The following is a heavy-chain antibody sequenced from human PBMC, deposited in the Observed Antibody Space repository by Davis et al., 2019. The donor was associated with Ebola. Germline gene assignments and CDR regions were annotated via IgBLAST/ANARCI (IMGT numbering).Heavy chain of an antibody. CDR2: ISIGGKNI. V-gene: IGHV3-11*01. D-gene: IGHD3-10*01. J-gene: IGHJ4*02. CDR1: GFTFSDYY. CDR3: AKIGVRHSGDY. Sequence: GESLKISCAASGFTFSDYYMSWIRQAPGKGLEWISYISIGGKNIHYADSVKGRFTIFRDNSRNTVFLQMNSLRVEDTAVYYCAKIGVRHSGDYWGQGTLVTVSS.